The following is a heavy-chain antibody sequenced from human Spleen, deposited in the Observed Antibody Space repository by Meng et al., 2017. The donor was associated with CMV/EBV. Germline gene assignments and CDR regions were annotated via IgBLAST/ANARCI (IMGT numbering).Heavy chain of an antibody. Sequence: SETLSLTCTVYGASFNGYYWTWIRQPPGKGLEWLGEINHSGSANYNPSLKSRVTIPLGTSQNQFSLSLTSVTAADTAVYYCARGPVARDYYYYSGMDVWGQGTTVTVSS. CDR3: ARGPVARDYYYYSGMDV. CDR2: INHSGSA. V-gene: IGHV4-34*01. J-gene: IGHJ6*02. D-gene: IGHD2-15*01. CDR1: GASFNGYY.